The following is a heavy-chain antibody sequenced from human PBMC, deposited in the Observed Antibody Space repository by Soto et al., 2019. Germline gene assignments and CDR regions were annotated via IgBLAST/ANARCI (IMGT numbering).Heavy chain of an antibody. CDR3: ARRITGKSAF. J-gene: IGHJ4*02. CDR1: GFALNTYE. V-gene: IGHV3-48*03. D-gene: IGHD1-20*01. Sequence: DVQLVESGGGLVQPGGSLRLSCVASGFALNTYEMNWVRQAPGKGLEWVSYISSSGDRILYADSVRGRFTISRDNAKNSLYLHMSSLRAEDTALYYCARRITGKSAFWGQGTLVTVSS. CDR2: ISSSGDRI.